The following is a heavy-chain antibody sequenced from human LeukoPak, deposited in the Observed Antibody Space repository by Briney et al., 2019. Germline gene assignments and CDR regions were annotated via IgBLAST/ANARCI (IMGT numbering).Heavy chain of an antibody. V-gene: IGHV3-23*01. CDR3: ASAGGGYSGYEPFDY. CDR1: GFTFSSYA. D-gene: IGHD5-12*01. Sequence: QPGGSLRLSCAASGFTFSSYAMSWVRQAPGKGLEWVSAISGSGGSTYYADSVKGRFTISRDNSKNTLYLQMNSLRAEDTAVYYCASAGGGYSGYEPFDYWGQGTLVTVSS. J-gene: IGHJ4*02. CDR2: ISGSGGST.